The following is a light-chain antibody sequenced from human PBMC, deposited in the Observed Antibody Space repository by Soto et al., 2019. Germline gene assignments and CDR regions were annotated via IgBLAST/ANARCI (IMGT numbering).Light chain of an antibody. CDR1: SSNIGSNG. V-gene: IGLV1-44*01. J-gene: IGLJ2*01. CDR3: QSYDSSLSGSV. Sequence: QSALTQPPSASGTPGQRVTISCSGSSSNIGSNGVNWYQHFPGRAPKLLIYSNNQRPSGVPDRFSGSKSGTSASLAISGLQFEDEADYYCQSYDSSLSGSVFGGGTKLTVL. CDR2: SNN.